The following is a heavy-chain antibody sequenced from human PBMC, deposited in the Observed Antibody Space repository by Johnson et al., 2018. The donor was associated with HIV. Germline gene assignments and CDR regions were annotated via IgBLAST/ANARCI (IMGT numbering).Heavy chain of an antibody. V-gene: IGHV3-30-3*01. J-gene: IGHJ3*02. CDR3: AKGEDYYDSSGYAVVAFDI. CDR1: GFTFSRNA. D-gene: IGHD3-22*01. Sequence: VQLVESGGGVVQPGRSLRLSCAASGFTFSRNAMHWVRQAPGKGLEWVAVISFDGNNKHYADSVRGRFTVSRDNSKNTLYLQMNSLRAEDTAVYYCAKGEDYYDSSGYAVVAFDIWGQGTVVTVSS. CDR2: ISFDGNNK.